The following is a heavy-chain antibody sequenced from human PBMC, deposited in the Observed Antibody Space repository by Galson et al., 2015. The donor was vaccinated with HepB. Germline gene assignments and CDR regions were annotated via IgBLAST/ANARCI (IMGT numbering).Heavy chain of an antibody. D-gene: IGHD1-20*01. CDR2: ISYDGSNK. CDR1: GFTFSSYG. CDR3: AKDFGVTSGYFDY. V-gene: IGHV3-30*18. Sequence: SLRLSCAASGFTFSSYGMHWVRQAPGKGLEWVAVISYDGSNKYYADSVKGRFTISRDNSKNTLYLQMNSLRAEDTAVYYCAKDFGVTSGYFDYRGQGTLVTVSS. J-gene: IGHJ4*02.